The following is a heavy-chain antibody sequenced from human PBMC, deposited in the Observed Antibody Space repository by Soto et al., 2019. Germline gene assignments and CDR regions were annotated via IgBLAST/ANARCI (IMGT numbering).Heavy chain of an antibody. V-gene: IGHV4-39*01. D-gene: IGHD5-12*01. CDR3: ARGYHRLRYLTYYFDY. CDR1: GGSISSRAYC. Sequence: PSETLSLTCTVSGGSISSRAYCWGWIRQPPGKGLEWIGSINYSGSTYYNPSLKSRVTISVDTSKNQFSLKLSSVTAADTAVYYCARGYHRLRYLTYYFDYWGQGTLVTVSS. J-gene: IGHJ4*02. CDR2: INYSGST.